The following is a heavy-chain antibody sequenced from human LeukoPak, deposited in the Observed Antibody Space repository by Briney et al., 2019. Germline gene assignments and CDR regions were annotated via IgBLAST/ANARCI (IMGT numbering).Heavy chain of an antibody. V-gene: IGHV3-30*18. CDR1: GFTLSSYG. CDR2: ISYDGSNK. D-gene: IGHD3-16*01. Sequence: PGGSLRLFCAASGFTLSSYGMHWVRPAPGKGLEWVAVISYDGSNKYYADSVKGRFTISRDNSKNTLYLQMNRLRAEDTAVYYCAKDNWLTWGQGTLVTVSS. J-gene: IGHJ5*02. CDR3: AKDNWLT.